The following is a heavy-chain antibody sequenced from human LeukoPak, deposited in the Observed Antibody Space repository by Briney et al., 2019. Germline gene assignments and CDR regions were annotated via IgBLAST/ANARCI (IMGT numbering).Heavy chain of an antibody. CDR1: GGTFSSYA. Sequence: SVKVSCKASGGTFSSYAISWVRQAPGQGLEWMGGIIPIFGTANYAQKFQGRVTITADESTSTAYMELSSLRSEDMAVYYCARTFEAAGRRHFDYWGQGTLVTVSS. CDR2: IIPIFGTA. J-gene: IGHJ4*02. D-gene: IGHD6-13*01. V-gene: IGHV1-69*13. CDR3: ARTFEAAGRRHFDY.